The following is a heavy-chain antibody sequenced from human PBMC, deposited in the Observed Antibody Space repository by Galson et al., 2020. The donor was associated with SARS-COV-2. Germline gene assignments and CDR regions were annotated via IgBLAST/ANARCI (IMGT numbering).Heavy chain of an antibody. CDR3: ARRVMGITIFGVVIRDAFDI. D-gene: IGHD3-3*01. Sequence: SEPLSLTCPVSGGSISSSSYYWGWIRQPPGKRLEWIGSLNYSGSTYYNPSLKSRVPISVDTSTTQFSLKLSSVTAADTAVYYCARRVMGITIFGVVIRDAFDIWGHGTMVTVTS. J-gene: IGHJ3*02. CDR2: LNYSGST. V-gene: IGHV4-39*01. CDR1: GGSISSSSYY.